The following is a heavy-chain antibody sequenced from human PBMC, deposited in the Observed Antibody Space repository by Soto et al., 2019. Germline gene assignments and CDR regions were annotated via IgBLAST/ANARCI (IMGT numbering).Heavy chain of an antibody. CDR2: INHSGST. D-gene: IGHD3-16*02. V-gene: IGHV4-34*01. Sequence: SETLSLTCAVYGGPFSGYYWSWIRQPPGKGLEWIGEINHSGSTNYNPSLKSRVTISVDTSKNQFSLKLSSVTAADTAVYYCARGSGVYDYIWGSYRRPKVPFDYWGQGTLVTVSS. J-gene: IGHJ4*02. CDR3: ARGSGVYDYIWGSYRRPKVPFDY. CDR1: GGPFSGYY.